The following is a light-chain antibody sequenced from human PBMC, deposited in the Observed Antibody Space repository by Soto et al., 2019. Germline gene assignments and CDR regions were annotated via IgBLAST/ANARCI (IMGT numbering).Light chain of an antibody. Sequence: EIVMTQSPATLSVSPGERATLSCRASQSVSSNLAWYQQKPGQAPRLLIYGASTRATGIPARFSGSGSGTEFTLTISSLQSEDFAVYYCQQYNNSPPGFGGGTKVEIK. CDR1: QSVSSN. J-gene: IGKJ4*01. V-gene: IGKV3-15*01. CDR3: QQYNNSPPG. CDR2: GAS.